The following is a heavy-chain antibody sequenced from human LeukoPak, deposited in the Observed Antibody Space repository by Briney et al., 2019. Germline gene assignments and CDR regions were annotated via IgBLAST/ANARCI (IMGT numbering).Heavy chain of an antibody. D-gene: IGHD4-11*01. Sequence: GGSLRLSCAASGFTFSNYEMNWVRQAPGKGLEWISHISNFGDIVHYADSVEGRFTISRDNAKNSLYLQMNSLRAEDTAVYYCAKDATAVIGTVYMDVWGKGTTVTISS. CDR1: GFTFSNYE. CDR2: ISNFGDIV. CDR3: AKDATAVIGTVYMDV. J-gene: IGHJ6*03. V-gene: IGHV3-48*03.